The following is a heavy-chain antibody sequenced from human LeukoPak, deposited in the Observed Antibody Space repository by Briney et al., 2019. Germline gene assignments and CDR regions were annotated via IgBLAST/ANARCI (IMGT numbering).Heavy chain of an antibody. D-gene: IGHD2-8*02. V-gene: IGHV3-43*02. CDR2: SSGDGITT. Sequence: GGSVRLSCAASGFTFGDYTIHWARQAPGRGLEWVSLSSGDGITTSYADSVKGRFTVSRDNSKNSLFLQMSSLRIEDSALYHCTKEWASGTGLPAPLHFWGQGTLVTVSS. J-gene: IGHJ4*02. CDR1: GFTFGDYT. CDR3: TKEWASGTGLPAPLHF.